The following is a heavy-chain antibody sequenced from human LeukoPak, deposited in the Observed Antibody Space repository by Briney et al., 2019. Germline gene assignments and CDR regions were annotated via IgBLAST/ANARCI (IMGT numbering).Heavy chain of an antibody. D-gene: IGHD2-8*01. V-gene: IGHV5-51*01. CDR2: IYPGDSDT. CDR3: TRGVRIVYANSGFWFDP. J-gene: IGHJ5*02. Sequence: GESLKISCKGSGYSFTNYWIGWVRQMPGKGLGWMGIIYPGDSDTTYSPSFQGQVTISADKSISTAYLQWISLKASDTAMYYCTRGVRIVYANSGFWFDPWGQGTQVTVSS. CDR1: GYSFTNYW.